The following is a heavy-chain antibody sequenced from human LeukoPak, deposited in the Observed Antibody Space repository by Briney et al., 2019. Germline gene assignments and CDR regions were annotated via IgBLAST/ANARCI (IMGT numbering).Heavy chain of an antibody. CDR2: ISGSGGST. V-gene: IGHV3-23*01. CDR3: AKGSRVVVVAATPNWFDP. CDR1: GFTFSSYA. D-gene: IGHD2-15*01. J-gene: IGHJ5*02. Sequence: PGGSLRLSCAASGFTFSSYAVSWVRQAPGKGLEWVSAISGSGGSTYYADSVKGRFTISRDNSKNTLYLQMNSLRAEDTAVYYCAKGSRVVVVAATPNWFDPWGQGTLVTVSS.